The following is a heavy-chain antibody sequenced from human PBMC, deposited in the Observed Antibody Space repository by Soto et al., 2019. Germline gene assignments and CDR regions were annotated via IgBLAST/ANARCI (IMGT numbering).Heavy chain of an antibody. CDR2: ISYDGSNK. J-gene: IGHJ4*02. V-gene: IGHV3-30-3*01. CDR3: ARDGYDGSHFDY. CDR1: GFTFSSYA. D-gene: IGHD5-12*01. Sequence: GGSLRLSCAASGFTFSSYAMRWVRQAPGKGLEWVAVISYDGSNKYYADSVKGRFTISRDNSKNTLYLQMNGLRAEDTAVYYCARDGYDGSHFDYWGQGTLVTVS.